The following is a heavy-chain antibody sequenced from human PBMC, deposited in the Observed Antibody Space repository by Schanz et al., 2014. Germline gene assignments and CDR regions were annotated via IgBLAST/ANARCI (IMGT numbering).Heavy chain of an antibody. CDR3: ARGRGCTGGSCYSWFDL. D-gene: IGHD2-15*01. J-gene: IGHJ5*02. CDR2: IGGSDGNT. Sequence: QVQLVQSGAEVKKPGASVKVSCKASGYTFTSDSMHWVRQAPGQGLEWMGWIGGSDGNTNFAQKFQGRVTMTRDTSTSTVYMELSSLRSEDTAVYYCARGRGCTGGSCYSWFDLWGQGTLVTVAS. CDR1: GYTFTSDS. V-gene: IGHV1-46*01.